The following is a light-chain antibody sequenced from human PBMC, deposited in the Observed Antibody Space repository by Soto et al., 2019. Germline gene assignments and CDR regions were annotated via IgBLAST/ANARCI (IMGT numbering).Light chain of an antibody. CDR3: SAYTGGSMDDV. Sequence: QSVLTQPASVSGSPGQSITISCTGTSSNVGGYNYVSWYQQHPGKAPKLMIYKYSNRPSGVSNRFSGSKSGNTAALTISGLLGEEEADYYCSAYTGGSMDDVFGTGTKLTVL. V-gene: IGLV2-14*01. J-gene: IGLJ1*01. CDR2: KYS. CDR1: SSNVGGYNY.